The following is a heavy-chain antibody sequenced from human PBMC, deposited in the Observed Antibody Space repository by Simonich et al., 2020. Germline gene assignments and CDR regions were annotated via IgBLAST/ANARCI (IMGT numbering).Heavy chain of an antibody. D-gene: IGHD5-12*01. V-gene: IGHV4-59*08. CDR1: GGSISSYY. J-gene: IGHJ4*02. CDR3: ARSVSGVATIDY. Sequence: QVQLQESGPGLVKPSETLSLPCTVSGGSISSYYWSWIRQPPGKGLGWIWYIYYSGSTNYNPSLKSRVTISVDTSKNQFSLKLSSVTAADTAVYYCARSVSGVATIDYWGQGTLVTVSS. CDR2: IYYSGST.